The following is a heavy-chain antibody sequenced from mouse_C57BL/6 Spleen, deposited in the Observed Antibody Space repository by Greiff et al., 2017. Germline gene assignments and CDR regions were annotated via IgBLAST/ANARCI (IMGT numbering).Heavy chain of an antibody. J-gene: IGHJ4*01. CDR2: IWSGGST. V-gene: IGHV2-2*01. Sequence: VQLQQSGPGLVQPSQSLYITCTVSGFSLTSYGVHWVRQSPGKGLEWLGVIWSGGSTDYNAAFISRLSISKDNSKCQVFFKMNSLQADDTAIYYCARTDYCDTSLIDYWGQGTSVTFSS. CDR1: GFSLTSYG. CDR3: ARTDYCDTSLIDY. D-gene: IGHD1-1*01.